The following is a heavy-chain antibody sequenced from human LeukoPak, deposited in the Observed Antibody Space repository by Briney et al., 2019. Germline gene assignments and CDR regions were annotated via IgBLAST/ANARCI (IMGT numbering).Heavy chain of an antibody. CDR1: GFTFSSYA. J-gene: IGHJ4*02. V-gene: IGHV3-23*01. CDR3: ARGLYGYNPGAVFDY. Sequence: PGGSLRLSCAVSGFTFSSYAMSWVRQAPGKGLEWVSAISGSDGGTYYADSVKGRFTISRDNSKNTLYLQMNSLRAEDTAVYYCARGLYGYNPGAVFDYRGQGTLVTVSS. CDR2: ISGSDGGT. D-gene: IGHD5-24*01.